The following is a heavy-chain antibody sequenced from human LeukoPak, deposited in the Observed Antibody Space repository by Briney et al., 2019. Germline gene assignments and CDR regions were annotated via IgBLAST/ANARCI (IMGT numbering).Heavy chain of an antibody. CDR2: INPNSDGT. CDR1: GYTFTGYY. Sequence: ASVKVSCKASGYTFTGYYVHWVRQAPGQGLEWMGWINPNSDGTNYAQKFQGRVTMTRDTSISTAYMELSRLRSDDTAVYYCARDLLPAALSAFGYWGQGTLVTVSS. D-gene: IGHD2-2*01. J-gene: IGHJ4*02. CDR3: ARDLLPAALSAFGY. V-gene: IGHV1-2*02.